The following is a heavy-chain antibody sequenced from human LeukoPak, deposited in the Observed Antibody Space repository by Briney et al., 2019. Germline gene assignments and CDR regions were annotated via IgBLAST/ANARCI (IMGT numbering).Heavy chain of an antibody. CDR3: ARATSGYSYTCFDY. V-gene: IGHV1-69*05. J-gene: IGHJ4*02. CDR2: IIPIFGTA. D-gene: IGHD5-18*01. CDR1: GGTFSSYA. Sequence: ASVKVSCKASGGTFSSYAISWVRQAPGQGLEWMGVIIPIFGTANYAQKFQGRVTITTDESTSTAYMELSSLRSEDTAVYYCARATSGYSYTCFDYWGQGTLVTVSS.